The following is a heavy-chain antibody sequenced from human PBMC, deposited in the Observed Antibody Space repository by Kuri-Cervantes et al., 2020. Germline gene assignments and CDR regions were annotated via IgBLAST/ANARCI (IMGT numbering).Heavy chain of an antibody. CDR3: ARDLGQQLVLFWFDP. D-gene: IGHD6-13*01. CDR1: GFTFSSYA. V-gene: IGHV3-23*01. J-gene: IGHJ5*02. Sequence: GESLKISCAASGFTFSSYAMSWVRQAPGKGLEWVSAISGSGGSTYYADSVKGRFTISRDNSKNTLYLQMNSLRAEDTAVYYCARDLGQQLVLFWFDPWGQGTLVTVSS. CDR2: ISGSGGST.